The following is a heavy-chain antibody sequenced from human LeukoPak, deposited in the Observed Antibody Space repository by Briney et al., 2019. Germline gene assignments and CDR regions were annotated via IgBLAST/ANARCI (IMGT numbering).Heavy chain of an antibody. CDR2: IYHSGST. J-gene: IGHJ6*03. V-gene: IGHV4-38-2*01. CDR3: ARHRAEKPYYMDV. Sequence: SETLSLTCAVSGYSISSGYYWGWIRQPPGKGLEWIGSIYHSGSTYYNPSLKSRVTISVDTSKNQFSLKLSSVTAADTAVYYYARHRAEKPYYMDVWGKGTTVTVSS. D-gene: IGHD5-24*01. CDR1: GYSISSGYY.